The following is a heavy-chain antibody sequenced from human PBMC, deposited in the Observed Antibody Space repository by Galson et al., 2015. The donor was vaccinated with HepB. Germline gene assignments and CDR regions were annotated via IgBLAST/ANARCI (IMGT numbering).Heavy chain of an antibody. CDR1: GFTFSTFA. V-gene: IGHV3-23*01. Sequence: SLRLSCAASGFTFSTFAFSWVRQAPGKGLEWVSAISAGGDITYYTDSVKGRFIISRDNSKNTLFLQMNTLRVEDTAVYYCATPHLSGRSPGLQHWGPGTLVTVSS. J-gene: IGHJ1*01. CDR3: ATPHLSGRSPGLQH. D-gene: IGHD5/OR15-5a*01. CDR2: ISAGGDIT.